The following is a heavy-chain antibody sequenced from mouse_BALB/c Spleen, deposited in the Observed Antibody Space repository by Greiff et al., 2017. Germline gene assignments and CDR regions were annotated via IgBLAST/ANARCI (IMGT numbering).Heavy chain of an antibody. CDR1: GYTFTSYW. CDR3: ARVDYGYWFAY. D-gene: IGHD1-2*01. Sequence: QVQLQQSGAELVRPGTSVKMSCKASGYTFTSYWMHWVKQRPGQGLEWIGYINPSTGYTEYNQKFKDKATLTADKSSSTAYMQLSSLTSEDSAVYYCARVDYGYWFAYWGQGTLVTVSA. CDR2: INPSTGYT. V-gene: IGHV1-4*01. J-gene: IGHJ3*01.